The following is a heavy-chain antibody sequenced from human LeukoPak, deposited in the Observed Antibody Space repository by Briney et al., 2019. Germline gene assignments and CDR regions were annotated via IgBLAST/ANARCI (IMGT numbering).Heavy chain of an antibody. D-gene: IGHD6-6*01. J-gene: IGHJ4*02. CDR1: GFTFSSYP. CDR2: ISESGDVT. V-gene: IGHV3-23*01. CDR3: ARDSSHYLGSSDY. Sequence: GGSLRLSCVVSGFTFSSYPMSWVRQAPGKGLEWVSVISESGDVTHYADSMKGRFTISRDNAKNTLNLQMNGLRDEDTAIYYCARDSSHYLGSSDYWGQGALVTVSS.